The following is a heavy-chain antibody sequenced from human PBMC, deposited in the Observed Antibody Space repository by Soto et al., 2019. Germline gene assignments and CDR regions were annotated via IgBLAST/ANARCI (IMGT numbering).Heavy chain of an antibody. CDR1: GFTFTSYA. CDR2: ITGGGDNT. V-gene: IGHV3-23*01. CDR3: TQDGGSRDWLTVN. J-gene: IGHJ4*02. D-gene: IGHD3-9*01. Sequence: EVQLLESGGDLVQPGGSLRLSCAASGFTFTSYAMSWIRQAPGKGLEWVSAITGGGDNTYYADSVKGRFPISRDNSKNTLYLQMNSLRAEDTAFYYCTQDGGSRDWLTVNWGQATLVTVSS.